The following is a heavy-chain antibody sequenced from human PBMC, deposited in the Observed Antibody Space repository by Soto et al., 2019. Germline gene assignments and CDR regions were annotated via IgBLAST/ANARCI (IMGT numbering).Heavy chain of an antibody. D-gene: IGHD3-3*01. CDR3: ARVNLYYDFWSGFSPLNPSSYYYYGMDV. CDR1: GGTFSSYA. CDR2: IIPIFGTA. V-gene: IGHV1-69*13. J-gene: IGHJ6*02. Sequence: SVKVSCKASGGTFSSYAISWVRQAPGQGLEWMGGIIPIFGTANYAQKFQGRVTITADESTSTAYMELSSLRSEDTAVYYCARVNLYYDFWSGFSPLNPSSYYYYGMDVWGQGTTVTVSS.